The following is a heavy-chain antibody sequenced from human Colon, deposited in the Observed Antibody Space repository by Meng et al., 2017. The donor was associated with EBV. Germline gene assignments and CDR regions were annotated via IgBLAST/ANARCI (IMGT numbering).Heavy chain of an antibody. CDR1: GGSISSGDYY. Sequence: QGQLEGAGPGLVPPSQTLSLTCTVPGGSISSGDYYWSWIRQPPGKGLEWIGYIYYSGSTYSNASLKSRVTISIDRSKNQFSLKLSSVTAADTAVYYCARDRKHYGERGWFDPWGQGTLVTVSS. CDR3: ARDRKHYGERGWFDP. J-gene: IGHJ5*02. D-gene: IGHD4-17*01. CDR2: IYYSGST. V-gene: IGHV4-30-4*01.